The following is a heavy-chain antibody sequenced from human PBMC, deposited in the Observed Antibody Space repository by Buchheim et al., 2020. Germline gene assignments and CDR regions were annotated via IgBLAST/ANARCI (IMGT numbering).Heavy chain of an antibody. CDR1: GFTFSSYW. CDR2: IKQDGSEK. D-gene: IGHD6-13*01. V-gene: IGHV3-7*03. CDR3: ARVGSSGWFSTYYFDY. J-gene: IGHJ4*02. Sequence: EVQLVESGGGLVQPGGSLRLSCAASGFTFSSYWMSWVRQAPGKGLEWVANIKQDGSEKYYVDSVKGRFTISRDNAKNSLYLQMNGLRAEDTAVYYCARVGSSGWFSTYYFDYWGQGTL.